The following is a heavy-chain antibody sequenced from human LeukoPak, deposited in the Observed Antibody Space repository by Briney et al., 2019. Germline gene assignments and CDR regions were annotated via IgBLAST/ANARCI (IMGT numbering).Heavy chain of an antibody. J-gene: IGHJ4*02. CDR3: ARGRYDTSGYYLYYFDY. V-gene: IGHV3-33*01. CDR1: GFTFSSYG. CDR2: IWFDGSNK. D-gene: IGHD3-22*01. Sequence: PGGSLRLSCAASGFTFSSYGMHWVRQAPGKGLEWVAVIWFDGSNKYYADSVRGRFTISRDNSKNTLYLQMNSLRAEDTAVYYCARGRYDTSGYYLYYFDYWGQGTLVTVSS.